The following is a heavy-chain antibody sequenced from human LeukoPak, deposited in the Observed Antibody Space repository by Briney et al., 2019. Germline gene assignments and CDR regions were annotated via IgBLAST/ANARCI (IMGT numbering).Heavy chain of an antibody. Sequence: GGSLRLSCAASGFTFDDYAMHWVRQAPGKGLEWVSGISWNSGSIGYADSVKGRFTISRDNAKNSLYLQMNSLRAEDTALYYCAKDMGEQQLVPFDYWGQGTLVTVSS. CDR2: ISWNSGSI. CDR3: AKDMGEQQLVPFDY. V-gene: IGHV3-9*01. J-gene: IGHJ4*02. CDR1: GFTFDDYA. D-gene: IGHD6-13*01.